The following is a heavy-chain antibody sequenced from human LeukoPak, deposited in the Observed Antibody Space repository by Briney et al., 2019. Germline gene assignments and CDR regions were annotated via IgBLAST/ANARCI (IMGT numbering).Heavy chain of an antibody. D-gene: IGHD3-3*01. CDR1: GYTFTSYD. V-gene: IGHV1-8*01. CDR2: MNPNSGNT. Sequence: ASVKVSCKASGYTFTSYDINWVRQATGQGLEWMGCMNPNSGNTGYAQKFQGRVTMTRNTSISTAYMELSSLRSEDTAVYYCARGRFYDFWSGYYTGISWFDPWGQGTLVTVSS. CDR3: ARGRFYDFWSGYYTGISWFDP. J-gene: IGHJ5*02.